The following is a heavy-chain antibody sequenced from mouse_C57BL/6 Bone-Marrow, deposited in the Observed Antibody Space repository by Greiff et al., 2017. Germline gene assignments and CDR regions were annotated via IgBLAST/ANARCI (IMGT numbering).Heavy chain of an antibody. J-gene: IGHJ2*01. D-gene: IGHD4-1*01. V-gene: IGHV1-55*01. CDR2: IYPTSGRT. Sequence: QVQLQQPGAELVKPGASVKMSCKASGYTFTSYWITWVKQRPGQGLEWIGDIYPTSGRTNYNEKFKSKAILTVDPSSNTAYMQLSILTSEDSAVFVCARSGPLGRSFDYWGQGTTLTVSS. CDR1: GYTFTSYW. CDR3: ARSGPLGRSFDY.